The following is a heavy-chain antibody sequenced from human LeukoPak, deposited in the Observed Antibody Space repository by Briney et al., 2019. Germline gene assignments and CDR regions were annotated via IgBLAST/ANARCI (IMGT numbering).Heavy chain of an antibody. D-gene: IGHD6-13*01. CDR3: ARGVGGSSWYLRGQYFDY. CDR1: GYTFTGYY. Sequence: GASVKVSCKASGYTFTGYYMHWVRQATGQGLEWMGWMNPNSGNTGYAQKFQGRVTMTRNTSISTAYMELSSLRSEDTAVYYCARGVGGSSWYLRGQYFDYWGQGTLVTVSS. CDR2: MNPNSGNT. J-gene: IGHJ4*01. V-gene: IGHV1-8*02.